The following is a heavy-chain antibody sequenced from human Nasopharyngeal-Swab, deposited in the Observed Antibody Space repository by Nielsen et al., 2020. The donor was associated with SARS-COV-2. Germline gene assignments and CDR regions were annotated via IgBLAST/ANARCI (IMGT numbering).Heavy chain of an antibody. CDR2: IWNDGGNK. V-gene: IGHV3-33*01. CDR3: ARAGALSAGTPTSWIDY. J-gene: IGHJ4*02. Sequence: GGSLRLSCATSGFTFTTYGMHWVRQPLGKGLEWVAVIWNDGGNKYYADSVKGRFTISRDNSMNTLYLQMNSLRAEDTAVYYCARAGALSAGTPTSWIDYWGQGTLVTVSS. D-gene: IGHD1-7*01. CDR1: GFTFTTYG.